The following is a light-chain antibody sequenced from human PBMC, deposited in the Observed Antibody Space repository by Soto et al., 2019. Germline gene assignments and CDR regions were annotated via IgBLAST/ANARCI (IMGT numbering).Light chain of an antibody. CDR2: GAS. Sequence: EIVLTQFPGTLSLSPGERATLSCRASQSVSSTYLAWYQQKPGQAPRLLIYGASNRATGIPDRFRGSGSGTDFTLTISRLEPEEFAVYYCQQYSSSPWTFGQGTKGEV. CDR1: QSVSSTY. V-gene: IGKV3-20*01. J-gene: IGKJ1*01. CDR3: QQYSSSPWT.